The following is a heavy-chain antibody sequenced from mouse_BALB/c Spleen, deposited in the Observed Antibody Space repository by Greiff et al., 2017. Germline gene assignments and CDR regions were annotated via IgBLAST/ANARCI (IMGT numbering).Heavy chain of an antibody. V-gene: IGHV1-87*01. CDR2: IYPGDGDT. D-gene: IGHD2-4*01. CDR1: GYTFTSYW. J-gene: IGHJ3*01. Sequence: QVQLKQSGAELARPGASVKLSCKASGYTFTSYWMQWVKQRPGQGLEWIGAIYPGDGDTRYTQKFKGKATLTADKSSSTAYMQLSSLASEDSAVYYCAVSTMITTGTFAWFAYWGQGTLVTVSA. CDR3: AVSTMITTGTFAWFAY.